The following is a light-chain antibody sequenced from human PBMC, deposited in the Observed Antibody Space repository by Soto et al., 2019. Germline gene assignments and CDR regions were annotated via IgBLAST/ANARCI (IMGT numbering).Light chain of an antibody. V-gene: IGLV1-51*01. CDR1: SSDIRNNY. J-gene: IGLJ3*02. CDR2: DNS. CDR3: GTWHSSLSVPV. Sequence: QSLLTQPPSVSAAPGQKVTISCSGSSSDIRNNYVSWYQQLPGTAPKLLIYDNSNRPSGIPDRFSGSKSGTSATLGITGLQTGDEAEYYCGTWHSSLSVPVFGGGTQLTVL.